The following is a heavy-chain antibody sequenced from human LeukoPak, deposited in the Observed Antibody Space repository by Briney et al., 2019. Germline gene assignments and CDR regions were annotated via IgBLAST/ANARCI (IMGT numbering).Heavy chain of an antibody. J-gene: IGHJ4*02. V-gene: IGHV1-69*13. CDR2: ILPIFGTT. D-gene: IGHD4-17*01. CDR1: GGTFKNYA. Sequence: ASVKVSCKASGGTFKNYALSWVRQAPGQGLEWMGGILPIFGTTNYAQKFQTRGTITADESTSTAYMELSRLRSGDTAVYYCARDRRGAYGDYATSYWGQGTLATVSS. CDR3: ARDRRGAYGDYATSY.